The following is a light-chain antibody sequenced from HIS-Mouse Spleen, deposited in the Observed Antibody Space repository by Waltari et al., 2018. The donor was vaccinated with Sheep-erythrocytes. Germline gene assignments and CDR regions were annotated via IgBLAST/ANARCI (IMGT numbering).Light chain of an antibody. Sequence: SYELTQPPSVSVSPGQTASITCSGGQLGDKYACWYHQKPGQSPVLVIYQDSKRPAGIPERFSGSNSGNTATLTISRTQAMDEADYYCQAWDSSTAWNVVFGGGTKLTVL. CDR2: QDS. J-gene: IGLJ2*01. CDR1: QLGDKY. V-gene: IGLV3-1*01. CDR3: QAWDSSTAWNVV.